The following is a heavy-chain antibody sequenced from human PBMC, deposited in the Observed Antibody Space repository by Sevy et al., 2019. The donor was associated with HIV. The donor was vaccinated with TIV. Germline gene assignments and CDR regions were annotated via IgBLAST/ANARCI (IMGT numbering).Heavy chain of an antibody. CDR3: AGDGIAVGYCSSTSCYTGHWFDP. D-gene: IGHD2-2*02. Sequence: SETLSLTCTVSGGSISSYYWSWIRQPAGKGLEWIGRIYTSGSTNYNPSLKSRVTMSVDTSKNQFSLKLSSVTAADTAVYYCAGDGIAVGYCSSTSCYTGHWFDPWGQGTLVTVSS. CDR1: GGSISSYY. CDR2: IYTSGST. V-gene: IGHV4-4*07. J-gene: IGHJ5*02.